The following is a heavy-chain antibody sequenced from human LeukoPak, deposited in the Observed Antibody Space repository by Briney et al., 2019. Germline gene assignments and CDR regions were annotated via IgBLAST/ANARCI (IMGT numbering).Heavy chain of an antibody. D-gene: IGHD3-3*01. CDR1: GGSVSSVSYY. Sequence: PSETLSLTCTVSGGSVSSVSYYWGWIRQPPGKGLEWIGTIHHSGSTSYNPFLKSRVIISVDTSKNQFSLRVTSVSAADTAVYYCASEWRETGPNFWGQGTLVTVSS. V-gene: IGHV4-39*01. CDR2: IHHSGST. CDR3: ASEWRETGPNF. J-gene: IGHJ4*02.